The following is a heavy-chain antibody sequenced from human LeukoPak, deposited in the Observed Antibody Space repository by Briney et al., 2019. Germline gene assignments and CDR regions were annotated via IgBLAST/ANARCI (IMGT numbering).Heavy chain of an antibody. CDR2: INSDGSEG. CDR3: ARRMLAYYDILTGYSTTAFDY. CDR1: GFTFSGFW. V-gene: IGHV3-7*03. Sequence: PGGSLRLSCAVSGFTFSGFWMSWSRQAPGKGLEWVANINSDGSEGYYADVVKGRFTISRDNAKNSLYLQINSLRAEDTAVYYCARRMLAYYDILTGYSTTAFDYWGQGTLVTVSS. J-gene: IGHJ4*02. D-gene: IGHD3-9*01.